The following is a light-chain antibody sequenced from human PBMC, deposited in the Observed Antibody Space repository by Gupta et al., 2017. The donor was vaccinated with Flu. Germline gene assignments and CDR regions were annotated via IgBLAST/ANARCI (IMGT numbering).Light chain of an antibody. Sequence: ERVTLSCRASQSISSYLNWYQQKPGQAPRLLIYDASILPSGVPARFSGSGSGTDFTLTISSLQPEDFASYFCQQSNSTPPNTFGQGTKLQIK. V-gene: IGKV1-39*01. CDR3: QQSNSTPPNT. CDR2: DAS. CDR1: QSISSY. J-gene: IGKJ2*01.